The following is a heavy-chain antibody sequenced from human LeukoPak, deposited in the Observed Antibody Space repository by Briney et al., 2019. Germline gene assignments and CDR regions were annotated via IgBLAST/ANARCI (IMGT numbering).Heavy chain of an antibody. D-gene: IGHD6-13*01. CDR3: AKDRSSSLAD. V-gene: IGHV3-9*01. CDR2: ISWNSGSI. J-gene: IGHJ4*02. CDR1: GFTVTVNY. Sequence: GGSLRLSCAVSGFTVTVNYMSWVRQAPGKGLEWVSGISWNSGSIGYADSVKGRFTISRDNAKNSLYLQMNSLRAEDTALYYCAKDRSSSLADWGQGTLVTVSS.